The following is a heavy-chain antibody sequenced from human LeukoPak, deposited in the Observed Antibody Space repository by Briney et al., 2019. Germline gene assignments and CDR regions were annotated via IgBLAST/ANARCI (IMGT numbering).Heavy chain of an antibody. CDR2: ISGSGGST. Sequence: GGSLRLSCAASGFTFSSYAMSWVRQAPGKGLEWVSAISGSGGSTYYADSVKGRFTISRDNSKNTLYLQMSSLRAEDTAVYYCAKSSIMFAAGRLGSIDFWGQGTLVTVSS. CDR3: AKSSIMFAAGRLGSIDF. CDR1: GFTFSSYA. D-gene: IGHD6-25*01. V-gene: IGHV3-23*01. J-gene: IGHJ4*02.